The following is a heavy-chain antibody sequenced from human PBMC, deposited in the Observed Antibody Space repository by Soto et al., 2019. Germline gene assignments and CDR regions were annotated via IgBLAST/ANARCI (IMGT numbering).Heavy chain of an antibody. CDR3: ARDGGSYYTDTDY. Sequence: EVQLVESGGGLVKPGGSLRLSCAASGFTFSSYSMNWVRQAPGTGLEWVSSISSSSSYIYYADSVKGRFTISRDNAKNSLYLQMNSLRAEDTAVYYCARDGGSYYTDTDYWGQGTLVTVSS. J-gene: IGHJ4*02. CDR1: GFTFSSYS. V-gene: IGHV3-21*01. CDR2: ISSSSSYI. D-gene: IGHD1-26*01.